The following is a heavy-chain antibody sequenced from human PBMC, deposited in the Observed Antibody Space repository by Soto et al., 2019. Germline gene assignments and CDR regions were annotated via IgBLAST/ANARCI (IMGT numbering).Heavy chain of an antibody. V-gene: IGHV4-31*03. CDR3: AREPKSGGVTDYYYYGMDV. Sequence: SETLSLTCTVSGGSISSGGYYWSWIRQHPGKGLEWIGYIYYSGSTYYNPSLKSRVTISVDTSKNQFSLKLSSVTAADTAVYYCAREPKSGGVTDYYYYGMDVWGQGTTVTVSS. CDR2: IYYSGST. J-gene: IGHJ6*02. D-gene: IGHD3-3*01. CDR1: GGSISSGGYY.